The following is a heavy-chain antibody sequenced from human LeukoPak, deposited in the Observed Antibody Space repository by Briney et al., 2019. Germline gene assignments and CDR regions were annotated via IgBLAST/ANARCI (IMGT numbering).Heavy chain of an antibody. D-gene: IGHD2-2*01. Sequence: ASVKVSCKASGGTFSSYAISWVRQAPGQGLEWMGGIIPIFGTANYAQKFQGRVTITADKSTSTAYMELSSLRSEDTAVYYCASAGIVVVPAAMPAHYYGMDAWGKGTTVTVSS. CDR2: IIPIFGTA. V-gene: IGHV1-69*06. J-gene: IGHJ6*04. CDR3: ASAGIVVVPAAMPAHYYGMDA. CDR1: GGTFSSYA.